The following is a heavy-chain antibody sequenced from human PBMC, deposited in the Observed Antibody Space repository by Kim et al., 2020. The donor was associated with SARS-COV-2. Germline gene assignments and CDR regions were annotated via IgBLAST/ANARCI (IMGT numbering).Heavy chain of an antibody. D-gene: IGHD3-22*01. CDR2: IIPIFGTA. CDR1: GGTFSSYA. J-gene: IGHJ3*02. CDR3: ARWGENSDYYDSSGPDAFDI. V-gene: IGHV1-69*13. Sequence: SVKVSCKASGGTFSSYAISWVRQAPGQGLEWMGGIIPIFGTANYAQQFQGRVTITADESTSTAYMELSSLRSEDTAVYYCARWGENSDYYDSSGPDAFDIWGQGTMVTVSS.